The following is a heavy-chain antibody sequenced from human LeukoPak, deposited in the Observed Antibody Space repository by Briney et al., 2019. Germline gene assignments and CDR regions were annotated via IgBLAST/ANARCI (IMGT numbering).Heavy chain of an antibody. J-gene: IGHJ5*02. D-gene: IGHD3-10*01. CDR1: GFTFSSYE. CDR2: ISSSGSTI. CDR3: ARDSYYGSGSYYKRRGWFDP. V-gene: IGHV3-48*03. Sequence: GGSLRLSCAASGFTFSSYEMNWVRQAPGKGLEWVSYISSSGSTIYYADSVKGRFTISRDNAKNSMYLQMNSLRAEDTAVYYCARDSYYGSGSYYKRRGWFDPWGQGTLVTVSS.